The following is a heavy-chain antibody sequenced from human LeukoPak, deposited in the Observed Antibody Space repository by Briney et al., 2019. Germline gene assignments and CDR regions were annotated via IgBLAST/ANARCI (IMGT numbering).Heavy chain of an antibody. Sequence: SVKVSCKASGGTFSSYAISWVRQAPGQGLEWMGRIIPILGIANYAQKFQGRVTITADKSTSTAYMELSSLRSEDTAVYYCAREGGPYGPTTYYYYGMDVWGQGTTVTVSS. CDR1: GGTFSSYA. V-gene: IGHV1-69*04. CDR2: IIPILGIA. J-gene: IGHJ6*02. CDR3: AREGGPYGPTTYYYYGMDV. D-gene: IGHD4-17*01.